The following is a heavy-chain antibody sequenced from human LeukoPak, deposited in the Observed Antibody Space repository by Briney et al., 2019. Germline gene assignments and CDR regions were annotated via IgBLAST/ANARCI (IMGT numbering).Heavy chain of an antibody. CDR1: GGSISSSSYY. V-gene: IGHV4-39*01. CDR3: ASERYSSGWLDY. D-gene: IGHD6-19*01. J-gene: IGHJ4*02. Sequence: KPSETLSLTCTVSGGSISSSSYYWGWIRQPPGKGLEWIGSIYYGGSTYYNPSLKSRVTISVDTSKNQFSLKLSSVTAADTAVYYCASERYSSGWLDYWGQGTLVTVSS. CDR2: IYYGGST.